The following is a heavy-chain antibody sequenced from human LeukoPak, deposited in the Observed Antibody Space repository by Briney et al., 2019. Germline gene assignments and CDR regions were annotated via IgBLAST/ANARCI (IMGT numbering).Heavy chain of an antibody. V-gene: IGHV3-48*04. J-gene: IGHJ4*02. CDR3: ASYGSDGYKVYY. CDR2: IDGSSANI. CDR1: GFTLNKYS. D-gene: IGHD5-24*01. Sequence: PGGSLRLSCAASGFTLNKYSILWVRPAPGKGVEWITYIDGSSANIYYADSVRGRFTTSRDNAKNSVYLHMNSLRAEDTAVYYCASYGSDGYKVYYWGQGTLVTVSS.